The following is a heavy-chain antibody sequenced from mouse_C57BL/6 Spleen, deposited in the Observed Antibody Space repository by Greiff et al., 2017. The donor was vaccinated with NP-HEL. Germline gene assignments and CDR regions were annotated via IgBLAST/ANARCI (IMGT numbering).Heavy chain of an antibody. CDR3: ARVDYDGYYYDD. V-gene: IGHV1-26*01. CDR1: GYTFTDYY. J-gene: IGHJ2*01. Sequence: EVQLQQSGPELVKPGASVKISCKASGYTFTDYYMNWVKQSHGKSLEWIGDINPNNGGTSYNQKFKGKATLTVDKSSSTAYMELRSLTSEDSAVYYCARVDYDGYYYDDWGQGTTLTVSS. D-gene: IGHD2-3*01. CDR2: INPNNGGT.